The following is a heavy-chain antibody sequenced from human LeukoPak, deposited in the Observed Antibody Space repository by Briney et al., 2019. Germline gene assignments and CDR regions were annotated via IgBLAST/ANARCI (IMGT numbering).Heavy chain of an antibody. V-gene: IGHV3-23*01. Sequence: EGSLRLSCAASGFTFSSYAMSWVRQAPGKGLEWVSAISGSGGSTYYADSVKGRFTISRDNSKNTLYLQMNSLRAEDTAVYYCAKDRWSSGWRDAFDIWGQGTMVTVSS. CDR2: ISGSGGST. J-gene: IGHJ3*02. CDR1: GFTFSSYA. CDR3: AKDRWSSGWRDAFDI. D-gene: IGHD6-19*01.